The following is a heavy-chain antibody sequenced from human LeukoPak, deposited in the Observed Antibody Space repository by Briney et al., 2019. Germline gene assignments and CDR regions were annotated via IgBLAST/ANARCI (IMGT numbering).Heavy chain of an antibody. J-gene: IGHJ4*02. Sequence: PGGSLRLSCAASGITVSSYALHWVRQAPGKGLEGVASLRYDGSNEYYADSVKGRFTISRDNSKNTLHLQMNNLRAEDRAVYYCAKEYSSGWYYFDYWGQGTLVTVSS. V-gene: IGHV3-30*02. CDR3: AKEYSSGWYYFDY. CDR2: LRYDGSNE. CDR1: GITVSSYA. D-gene: IGHD6-19*01.